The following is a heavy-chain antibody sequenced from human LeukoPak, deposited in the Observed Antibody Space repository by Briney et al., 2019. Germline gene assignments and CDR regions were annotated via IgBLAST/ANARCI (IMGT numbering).Heavy chain of an antibody. CDR1: GGSFSGYY. J-gene: IGHJ6*03. Sequence: SETLSLTCAVYGGSFSGYYWSWIRQPPGKGLEWMGEINHSGSTNYNPSLKSRATISVDTSKKQFSLKLSSLTAADTAVYYCARGSCSGGSCYLYNYYHYMDVWGKGTTVTVSS. V-gene: IGHV4-34*01. CDR3: ARGSCSGGSCYLYNYYHYMDV. D-gene: IGHD2-15*01. CDR2: INHSGST.